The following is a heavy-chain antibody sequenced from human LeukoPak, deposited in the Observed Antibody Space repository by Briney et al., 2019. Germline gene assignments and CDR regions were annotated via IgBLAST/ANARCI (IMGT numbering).Heavy chain of an antibody. CDR2: ISYDGSNK. Sequence: GGSLTLFCAASGFTFSSYPMHWVRKAPGKGLEWVAVISYDGSNKYYADSVKGRFTISRDNSKNTLYLQMNSLRAEDTAVYYCARVGANDYWGQGTLVTVSS. J-gene: IGHJ4*02. CDR3: ARVGANDY. CDR1: GFTFSSYP. D-gene: IGHD1-26*01. V-gene: IGHV3-30-3*01.